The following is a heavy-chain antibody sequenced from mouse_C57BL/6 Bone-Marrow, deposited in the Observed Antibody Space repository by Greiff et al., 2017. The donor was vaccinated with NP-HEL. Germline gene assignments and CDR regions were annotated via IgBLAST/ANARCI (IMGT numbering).Heavy chain of an antibody. J-gene: IGHJ4*01. CDR1: GYAFSSYW. CDR3: VRGEYGGGCFGDGMNY. D-gene: IGHD1-1*01. V-gene: IGHV1-80*01. Sequence: QVQLQQSGAELVKPGASVKISCKASGYAFSSYWMNWVKERPGKGLEWIGQIYPGDGDTKYNGKFKGKATLTADKSSSTAYMQVSSLTSEDSAVYICVRGEYGGGCFGDGMNYWGQGNAVTLSA. CDR2: IYPGDGDT.